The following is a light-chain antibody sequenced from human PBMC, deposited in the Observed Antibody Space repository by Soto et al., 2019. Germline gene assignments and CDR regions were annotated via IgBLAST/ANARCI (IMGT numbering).Light chain of an antibody. Sequence: QSVLTHPPSVSGAPGQRVTISCTGSSSNIGAGYDVHWYQQLPGTAPKLLIYGNSNRPSGVPDRFSGSKSGTSASLAITGLRAEDEADCQSYDSSLSGWVFGGGTKLTVL. CDR3: QSYDSSLSGWV. CDR2: GNS. CDR1: SSNIGAGYD. J-gene: IGLJ3*02. V-gene: IGLV1-40*01.